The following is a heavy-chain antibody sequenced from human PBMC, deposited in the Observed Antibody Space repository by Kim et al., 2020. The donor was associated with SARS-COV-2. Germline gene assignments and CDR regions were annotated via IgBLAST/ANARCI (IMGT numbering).Heavy chain of an antibody. CDR1: GFSFSNYG. J-gene: IGHJ1*01. CDR3: ARVKRPHYYDSSGPYQ. CDR2: ITYDGSNK. V-gene: IGHV3-30*03. Sequence: GGSLRLSCAASGFSFSNYGMHWVRLAPGKGLEWVALITYDGSNKYYGDSVKGRFTISGDNSKNTMYLQMNSLRPEDTAVYYCARVKRPHYYDSSGPYQWGQGTLVTVSS. D-gene: IGHD3-22*01.